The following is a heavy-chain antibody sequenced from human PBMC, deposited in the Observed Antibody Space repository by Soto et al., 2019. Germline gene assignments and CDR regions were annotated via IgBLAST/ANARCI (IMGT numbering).Heavy chain of an antibody. V-gene: IGHV1-8*01. J-gene: IGHJ5*02. CDR1: GYTFTTYD. CDR3: VRGGFLSHDRVIIAPATLGFDP. Sequence: QVQLMQSGAEVKKPGASVKVSCKASGYTFTTYDINWVRQAPGQGLEWMGWMNPNRTNTGYAEKFQGRVTMTRDTSISTAYMELSSLRYDDTAVYYCVRGGFLSHDRVIIAPATLGFDPWGQGTLVTVSS. CDR2: MNPNRTNT. D-gene: IGHD2-2*01.